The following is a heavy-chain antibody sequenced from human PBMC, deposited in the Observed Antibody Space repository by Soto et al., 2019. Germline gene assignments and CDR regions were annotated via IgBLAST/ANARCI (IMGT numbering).Heavy chain of an antibody. V-gene: IGHV4-39*01. CDR3: ARPPFYRDSRHFQH. CDR2: IYYSGST. Sequence: QLQLQESGPGLVKPSETLSLTCTVSGGSISSSSYYWGWIRQPPGKGLEWIGSIYYSGSTYYNPSLKSRVTISVDTSKNQFSLKLSSVTAADTAVYYCARPPFYRDSRHFQHWGQGTLVTVSS. CDR1: GGSISSSSYY. D-gene: IGHD4-17*01. J-gene: IGHJ1*01.